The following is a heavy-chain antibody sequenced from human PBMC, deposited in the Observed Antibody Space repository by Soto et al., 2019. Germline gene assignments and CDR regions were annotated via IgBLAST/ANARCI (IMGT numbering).Heavy chain of an antibody. CDR1: GGSISSVGYY. D-gene: IGHD2-15*01. J-gene: IGHJ5*02. CDR3: ARCSLVVIPVPGFDP. Sequence: SATLSLTCTVSGGSISSVGYYWRWIRQHPGRGLEWIGYIYYNGNTYYNPSLKSRVTVSVDTSKNQFSLNVRSVTAADTAVYYCARCSLVVIPVPGFDPWGQGTLVTVSS. V-gene: IGHV4-31*02. CDR2: IYYNGNT.